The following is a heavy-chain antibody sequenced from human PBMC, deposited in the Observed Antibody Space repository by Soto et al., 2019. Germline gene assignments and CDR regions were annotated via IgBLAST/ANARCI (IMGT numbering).Heavy chain of an antibody. J-gene: IGHJ5*02. CDR2: VYHSGST. D-gene: IGHD2-21*01. CDR3: ATLPPRIVVTVLPIPT. V-gene: IGHV4-4*02. Sequence: QVYLHQSGPGLVKPSGTLSLTCAVSGDSISSTHWWTWVRQTPGKGLEWIGEVYHSGSTSYNPSLTRRVTLPVHKSNNQFSLKLTSVTPAETAVYYCATLPPRIVVTVLPIPTWGQGTLVSVSS. CDR1: GDSISSTHW.